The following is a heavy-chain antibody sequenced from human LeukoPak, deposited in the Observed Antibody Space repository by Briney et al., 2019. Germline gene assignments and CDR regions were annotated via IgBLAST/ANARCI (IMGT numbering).Heavy chain of an antibody. CDR3: ARRTRYYDFWSGYRNWFDP. CDR2: IYYSGST. J-gene: IGHJ5*02. V-gene: IGHV4-31*03. Sequence: PSQTLSLTCTVSGGSISSGGYYWSWIRQHPGKGLEWIGYIYYSGSTYYNPSLKSRVTISVDTSKNQFSLKLSSVAAADTAVYYCARRTRYYDFWSGYRNWFDPWGQGTLVTVSS. CDR1: GGSISSGGYY. D-gene: IGHD3-3*01.